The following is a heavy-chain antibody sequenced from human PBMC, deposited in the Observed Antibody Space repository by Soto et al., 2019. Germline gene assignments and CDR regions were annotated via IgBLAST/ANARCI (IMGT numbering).Heavy chain of an antibody. CDR2: VKSKADGGTA. CDR3: TTYPDFWGGHTPL. V-gene: IGHV3-15*07. Sequence: EVQLVESGGGLVKPGGSLRLSCAASGFSISNAWMHWVRQAPGKGLEWVGRVKSKADGGTADYAAPVKGRFTISRDDSKNTQYLQMNSLKMEGTAVYYCTTYPDFWGGHTPLWGQGTLVTVSS. J-gene: IGHJ4*02. CDR1: GFSISNAW. D-gene: IGHD3-3*01.